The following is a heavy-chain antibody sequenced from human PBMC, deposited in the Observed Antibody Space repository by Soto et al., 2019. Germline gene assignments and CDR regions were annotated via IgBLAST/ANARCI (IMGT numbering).Heavy chain of an antibody. Sequence: EVQLVESGGGLVQPGRSLRLSCAASGFTFDDYAMHWVRQAPGKGLEWVSGISWNSGSIGYVDSVKGRFTISRDNAKNSLYLQMNSLRAEDTALYYCARNRGGYCSGGSCSPLGYWGQGTLVTVSS. CDR1: GFTFDDYA. D-gene: IGHD2-15*01. V-gene: IGHV3-9*01. J-gene: IGHJ4*02. CDR3: ARNRGGYCSGGSCSPLGY. CDR2: ISWNSGSI.